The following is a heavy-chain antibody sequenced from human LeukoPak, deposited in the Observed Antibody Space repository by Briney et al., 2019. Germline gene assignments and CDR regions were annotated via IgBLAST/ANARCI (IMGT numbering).Heavy chain of an antibody. D-gene: IGHD6-19*01. J-gene: IGHJ4*02. V-gene: IGHV4-59*08. Sequence: PSETLSLTCTVSGGSISNYYWTWIRQPPGKGLEWIGNVYSSGSTNYNPSLKSRVTISVDTSKNQFSPRLRSVTAADTAVYYCARRQVGIAVDYWGQGTLVTVSS. CDR1: GGSISNYY. CDR2: VYSSGST. CDR3: ARRQVGIAVDY.